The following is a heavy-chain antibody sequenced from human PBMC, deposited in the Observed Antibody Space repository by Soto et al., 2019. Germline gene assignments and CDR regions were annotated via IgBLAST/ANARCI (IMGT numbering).Heavy chain of an antibody. Sequence: EVQLVETGGGLIQPGGSLRISCAASGFTVSSNYMSWVRQAPGKGLEWVSVIYSGGSTYYADSVKGRFTIYRDNSKNTLYLQMNSLRAEDTAVYYCARTITGDFDYWGQGTLVTVSS. CDR3: ARTITGDFDY. CDR2: IYSGGST. D-gene: IGHD1-20*01. V-gene: IGHV3-53*02. CDR1: GFTVSSNY. J-gene: IGHJ4*02.